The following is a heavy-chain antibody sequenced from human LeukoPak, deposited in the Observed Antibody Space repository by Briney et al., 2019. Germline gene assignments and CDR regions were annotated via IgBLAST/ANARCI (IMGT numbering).Heavy chain of an antibody. CDR3: AQGGGYGDYVNWFDP. CDR1: GFTFSSYA. CDR2: ISYDGSNK. Sequence: GRSLRLSCAASGFTFSSYAMHWVRQAPGKGLEWVADISYDGSNKYYADSVKGRFTSSRDNSKNTLYLQMNSLRAEDTAVYYCAQGGGYGDYVNWFDPWGQGTLVTVSS. D-gene: IGHD4-17*01. J-gene: IGHJ5*02. V-gene: IGHV3-30-3*02.